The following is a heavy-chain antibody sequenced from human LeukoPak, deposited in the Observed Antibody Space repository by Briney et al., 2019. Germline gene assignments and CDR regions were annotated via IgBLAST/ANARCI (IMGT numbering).Heavy chain of an antibody. Sequence: PGGSLRLSCAASGFTFSSYSMNWVRQAPGKGLEWVSSISSSSSYIYYADSVKGRFTISRGNSKNTLYLQMNSLRAEDTAVYYCAKDLSRISTVPRLFDYWGQGTLVTVSS. CDR2: ISSSSSYI. J-gene: IGHJ4*02. D-gene: IGHD4-17*01. CDR3: AKDLSRISTVPRLFDY. V-gene: IGHV3-21*04. CDR1: GFTFSSYS.